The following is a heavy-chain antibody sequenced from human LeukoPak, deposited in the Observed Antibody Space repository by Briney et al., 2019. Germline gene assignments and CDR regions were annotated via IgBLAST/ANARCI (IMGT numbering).Heavy chain of an antibody. CDR1: GFTFSSYA. CDR3: ARGVSEYSSGWREKFDY. V-gene: IGHV3-30*04. CDR2: ISYDGSNK. D-gene: IGHD6-19*01. Sequence: GGSLRLSCAASGFTFSSYAMHWVRQAPGKGLEWVAVISYDGSNKYYADSVKGRFTISRDNAKNSLYLQMSSLRVEDTALYYCARGVSEYSSGWREKFDYWGQGTLVTVSS. J-gene: IGHJ4*02.